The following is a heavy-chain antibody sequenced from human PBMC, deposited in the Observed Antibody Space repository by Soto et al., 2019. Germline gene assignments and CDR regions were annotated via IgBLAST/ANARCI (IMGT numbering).Heavy chain of an antibody. D-gene: IGHD7-27*01. J-gene: IGHJ4*02. V-gene: IGHV2-5*02. CDR1: GFSLSTTGVG. CDR2: IYWDDDK. Sequence: QITLKESGPTLVKPTQTLTLTCTFSGFSLSTTGVGVGWIRQPPGKALECLALIYWDDDKRYSQSLTNRLTLTKDTSKKQVVLTMTNMHPVDTGAYFCAYRPSLDWGHFDSWGQGTLVTVSS. CDR3: AYRPSLDWGHFDS.